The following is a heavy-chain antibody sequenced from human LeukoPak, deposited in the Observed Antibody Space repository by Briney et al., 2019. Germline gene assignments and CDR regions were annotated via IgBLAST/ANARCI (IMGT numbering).Heavy chain of an antibody. CDR3: ARGLWFGELKVFDI. CDR1: GGSISSGSYY. J-gene: IGHJ3*02. V-gene: IGHV4-61*02. CDR2: IYTSGST. D-gene: IGHD3-10*01. Sequence: SETLSLTCTVSGGSISSGSYYWSWIRQPAGKGLEWIGRIYTSGSTNYNPSLKSRVTISVDTSKNQFSLKLSSETAADTAVYYCARGLWFGELKVFDIWGQGTMVTVSS.